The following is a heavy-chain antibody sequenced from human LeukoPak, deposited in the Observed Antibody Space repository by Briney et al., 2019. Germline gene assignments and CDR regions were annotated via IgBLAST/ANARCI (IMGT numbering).Heavy chain of an antibody. D-gene: IGHD3-10*01. CDR3: AREARGSGSYYRPRDFDY. CDR2: IWYDGSNK. Sequence: GRSLRLSCAASGFTFSSYGMHWVRQAPGKGLEWVAVIWYDGSNKYYADSVKGRFTISRDNSKNTLYLQMNSLRAEDTAVSYCAREARGSGSYYRPRDFDYWGQGTLVTVSS. V-gene: IGHV3-33*01. CDR1: GFTFSSYG. J-gene: IGHJ4*02.